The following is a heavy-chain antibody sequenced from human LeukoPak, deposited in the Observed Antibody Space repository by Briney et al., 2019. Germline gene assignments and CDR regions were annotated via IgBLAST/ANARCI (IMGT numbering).Heavy chain of an antibody. CDR3: ATSWFGDYYFDY. J-gene: IGHJ4*02. CDR2: ISSSGSTI. V-gene: IGHV3-48*03. Sequence: GGSLRLSCAASGFTFSSYEMNWVRQAPGKGLEWVSYISSSGSTIYYADSVKGRFTISGDNAKNSLYLQMNSLRAEDTAVYYCATSWFGDYYFDYWGQGTLVTVSS. CDR1: GFTFSSYE. D-gene: IGHD3-10*01.